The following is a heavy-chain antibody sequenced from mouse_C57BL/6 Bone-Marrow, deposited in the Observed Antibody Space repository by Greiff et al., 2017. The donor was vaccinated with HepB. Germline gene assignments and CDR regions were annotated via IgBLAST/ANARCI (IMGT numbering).Heavy chain of an antibody. Sequence: LVESGPELVKPGASVKLSCKASGYTFTSYDINWVKQRPGQGLEWIGWIYPRDGSTKYNEKFKGKATLTVDTSSSTAYMELHSLTSEDSAVYFCAREGDYYGSGWGQGTTLTVSS. V-gene: IGHV1-85*01. J-gene: IGHJ2*01. D-gene: IGHD1-1*01. CDR2: IYPRDGST. CDR3: AREGDYYGSG. CDR1: GYTFTSYD.